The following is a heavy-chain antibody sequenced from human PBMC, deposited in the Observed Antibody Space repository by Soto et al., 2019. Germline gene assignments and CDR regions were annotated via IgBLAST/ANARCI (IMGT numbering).Heavy chain of an antibody. Sequence: PSETLSLTCTVSGGPISSYYWSWIRQPPGKGLEWIGYIYYSGSTNYNPSLKSRVTISVDTSKNQFSLKLSSVTAADTAVYYCARVYSGSYSDYWGQGTLVTVSS. J-gene: IGHJ4*02. CDR2: IYYSGST. D-gene: IGHD1-26*01. CDR3: ARVYSGSYSDY. CDR1: GGPISSYY. V-gene: IGHV4-59*12.